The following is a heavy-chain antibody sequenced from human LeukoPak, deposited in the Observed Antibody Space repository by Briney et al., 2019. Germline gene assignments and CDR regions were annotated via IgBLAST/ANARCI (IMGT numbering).Heavy chain of an antibody. V-gene: IGHV1-18*04. CDR3: ARDLQQWLVWWSAEYFQH. Sequence: ASVKVSCKASGYTFTSYGISWVRQAPGQGLEWMGWISAYNGNTNYAQKLQGRVTMTTDTSTSTAYMELRSLRSDDTAVYYCARDLQQWLVWWSAEYFQHWGQGTLVTVSS. CDR2: ISAYNGNT. J-gene: IGHJ1*01. CDR1: GYTFTSYG. D-gene: IGHD6-19*01.